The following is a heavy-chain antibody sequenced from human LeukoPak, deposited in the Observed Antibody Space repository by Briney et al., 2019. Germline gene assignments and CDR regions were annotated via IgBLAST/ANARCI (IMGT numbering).Heavy chain of an antibody. D-gene: IGHD3-10*01. CDR3: VKPARGSGIQNGFDY. J-gene: IGHJ4*02. CDR2: ITINIDRT. V-gene: IGHV3-64D*06. CDR1: GFTFSNYA. Sequence: GGSLRLSCSASGFTFSNYAMHWVRQAPGKGLEYVSAITINIDRTFYADSVQGRFTISRDNSANTLYLQMGSLRPEDTAVYYCVKPARGSGIQNGFDYWGQGTLVTVSS.